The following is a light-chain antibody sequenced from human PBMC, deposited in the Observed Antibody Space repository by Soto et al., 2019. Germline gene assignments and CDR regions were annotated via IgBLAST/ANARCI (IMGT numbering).Light chain of an antibody. Sequence: EIVLTQSPGTLSLSPGERATLSCRASQGVSSGYLAWYQQKPGQAPRLLLYGASNRATGIPDRFSGSGSGTDFTLTISRLEPEDFAVYSCQQYGSSPYTFGQGTKLEIK. CDR1: QGVSSGY. V-gene: IGKV3-20*01. J-gene: IGKJ2*01. CDR2: GAS. CDR3: QQYGSSPYT.